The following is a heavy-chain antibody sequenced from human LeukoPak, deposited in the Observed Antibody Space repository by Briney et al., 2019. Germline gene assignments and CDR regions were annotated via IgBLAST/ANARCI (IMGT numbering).Heavy chain of an antibody. J-gene: IGHJ5*02. V-gene: IGHV4-61*02. Sequence: SETLSLTCTVSGGSISSGSYYWSWIRQPAGKGLEWIGRIYTSGSTNYNPSLKSRVTISVDTSKNQFSLKLSSVTAADTAVYYCARLNYGWFDPWGQGTLVTVSS. CDR1: GGSISSGSYY. CDR2: IYTSGST. CDR3: ARLNYGWFDP. D-gene: IGHD1-7*01.